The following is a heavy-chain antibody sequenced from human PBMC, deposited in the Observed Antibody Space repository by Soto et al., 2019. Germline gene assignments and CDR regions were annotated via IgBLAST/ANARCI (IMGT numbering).Heavy chain of an antibody. CDR2: ISGSGGST. D-gene: IGHD3-22*01. J-gene: IGHJ4*02. CDR3: AKNYDSSGYYLLVDY. V-gene: IGHV3-23*01. Sequence: GGSLRLSCAASGFTFSSYAMIWVRQAPGKGLEWVSGISGSGGSTYYADSVKGRFTISRDNSKNTLYLQMNSLRAEDTAVYYCAKNYDSSGYYLLVDYWGQGTLVTVSS. CDR1: GFTFSSYA.